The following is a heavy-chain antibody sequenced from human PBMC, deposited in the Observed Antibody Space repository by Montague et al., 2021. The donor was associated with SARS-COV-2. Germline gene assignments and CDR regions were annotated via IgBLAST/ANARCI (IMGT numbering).Heavy chain of an antibody. D-gene: IGHD3-3*01. V-gene: IGHV4-39*01. CDR1: GGSVNSGNYS. CDR3: ARRPGASYYVFWSGGFDI. J-gene: IGHJ3*02. Sequence: SETLSLTCTVAGGSVNSGNYSWDWIRQPPGKGLEWIGSIHYSGSTSYNPSLKSRVTISIDTSKNHFSLRVNSVTAADSAVYFCARRPGASYYVFWSGGFDIWGQGTMVPISP. CDR2: IHYSGST.